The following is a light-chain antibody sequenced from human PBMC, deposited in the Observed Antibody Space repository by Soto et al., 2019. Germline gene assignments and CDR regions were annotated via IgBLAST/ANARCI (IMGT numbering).Light chain of an antibody. CDR1: QDISNY. Sequence: DIQMTQSPSSLSASVGDRVTITCQASQDISNYLNWFQHKPGKASKLLIYDASNLETGVPSRFSGSGSGTDFTFTISSLQPEDIATYYCQQYNNVPFTFGPGTKV. CDR3: QQYNNVPFT. CDR2: DAS. J-gene: IGKJ3*01. V-gene: IGKV1-33*01.